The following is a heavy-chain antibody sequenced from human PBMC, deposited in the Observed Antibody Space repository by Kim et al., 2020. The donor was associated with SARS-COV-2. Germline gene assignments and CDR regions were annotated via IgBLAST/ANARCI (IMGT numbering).Heavy chain of an antibody. J-gene: IGHJ3*01. CDR3: ARDQVFEYHRPGAFDL. D-gene: IGHD3-16*01. CDR1: GFTIGSYG. CDR2: ISYDGNHK. Sequence: GGSLRLSCAASGFTIGSYGMHWVRQAPGKGLEWVAIISYDGNHKYYADSVKGRFTISRDNSKNTLFLQVNSLRPEDTAVFYCARDQVFEYHRPGAFDLWGQGTMVTVSS. V-gene: IGHV3-30*03.